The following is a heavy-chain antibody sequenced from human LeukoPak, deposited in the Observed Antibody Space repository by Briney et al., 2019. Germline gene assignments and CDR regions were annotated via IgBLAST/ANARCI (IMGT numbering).Heavy chain of an antibody. V-gene: IGHV4-31*03. CDR1: GGSISSGGYY. J-gene: IGHJ6*02. Sequence: PSETLSLTCTVSGGSISSGGYYWSWIRQHPGKGLEWIGYIYYSGSTYYNPSLKSRVTISVDTSKNQFSLKLGSVTAADTAVYYCARQDTAMEYYYYGMDVWGQGTTVTVSS. CDR3: ARQDTAMEYYYYGMDV. CDR2: IYYSGST. D-gene: IGHD5-18*01.